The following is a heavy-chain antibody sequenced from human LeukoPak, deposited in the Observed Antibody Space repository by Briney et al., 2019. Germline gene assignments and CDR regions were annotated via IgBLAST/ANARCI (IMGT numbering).Heavy chain of an antibody. Sequence: PSETLSLTCTVSGGSISSYYWSWIRQPGGKGLEWIGRIYTSGSTNYNPSLKSRVTMSVDTSKNQFSLKLSSVTAADTAVYYCARDFLGYSYGWDYYYMDVWGKGTTVTVSS. CDR2: IYTSGST. CDR1: GGSISSYY. D-gene: IGHD5-18*01. J-gene: IGHJ6*03. V-gene: IGHV4-4*07. CDR3: ARDFLGYSYGWDYYYMDV.